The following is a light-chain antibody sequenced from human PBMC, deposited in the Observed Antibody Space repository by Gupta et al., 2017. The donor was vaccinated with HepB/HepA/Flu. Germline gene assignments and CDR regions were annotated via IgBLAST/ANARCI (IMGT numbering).Light chain of an antibody. Sequence: SYEPTHPPSVSVIPGSSARITCSGDGLPKEYAYWYQQKPGQAPMLVIYKDSKRPAGIAWRCAGASSGEKVTLTISVVQAEDEADDYSQSTDSSGSPVNVIFGGGTKLTVL. CDR2: KDS. CDR3: QSTDSSGSPVNVI. CDR1: GLPKEY. V-gene: IGLV3-25*03. J-gene: IGLJ2*01.